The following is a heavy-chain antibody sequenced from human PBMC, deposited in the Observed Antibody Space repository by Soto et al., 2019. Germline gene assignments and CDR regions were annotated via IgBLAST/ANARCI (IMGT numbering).Heavy chain of an antibody. Sequence: PGGSLRLSCAASGFTFSSYGMHWVRQAPGKGLEWVAVISYDGSNKYYADSVKGRFTISRDNSKNTLYLQMNSLRAEDTAVYYCASSTGTTSYYYYYGMDVWGQGTTVTVSS. CDR2: ISYDGSNK. V-gene: IGHV3-30*03. D-gene: IGHD1-7*01. CDR3: ASSTGTTSYYYYYGMDV. CDR1: GFTFSSYG. J-gene: IGHJ6*02.